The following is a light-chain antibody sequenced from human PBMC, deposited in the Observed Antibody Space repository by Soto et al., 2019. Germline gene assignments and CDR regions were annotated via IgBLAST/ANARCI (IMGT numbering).Light chain of an antibody. Sequence: QSVLTQPPSVSAAPGQKVTISCSGSSSNIGNNYVSWYQQLPGTAPKLLIYENNKRPSGIPDRFSGSKSGTSATLGITGLQTGDEADYYCGTWDSSLCLGVFGGGTKLTVL. V-gene: IGLV1-51*02. CDR3: GTWDSSLCLGV. CDR2: ENN. CDR1: SSNIGNNY. J-gene: IGLJ2*01.